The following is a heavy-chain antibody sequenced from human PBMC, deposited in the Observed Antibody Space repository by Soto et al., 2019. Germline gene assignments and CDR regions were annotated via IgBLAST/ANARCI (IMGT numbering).Heavy chain of an antibody. CDR3: ANAWRSGSPWAV. Sequence: GGSLRLSCAASGVTCISYAMSWVRQAPGKGLEWVSAISGSGGSTYYADSVKGRFTISRDNSKNTLYLQMNSLRAEDTAVYYCANAWRSGSPWAVWGKGTTVTVSS. V-gene: IGHV3-23*01. D-gene: IGHD3-3*01. CDR1: GVTCISYA. CDR2: ISGSGGST. J-gene: IGHJ6*04.